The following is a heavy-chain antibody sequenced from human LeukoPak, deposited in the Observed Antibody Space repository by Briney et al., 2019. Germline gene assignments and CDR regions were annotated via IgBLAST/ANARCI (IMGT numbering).Heavy chain of an antibody. CDR1: GGSFSGYY. CDR3: ARVHITMVRGVIITYFFDY. Sequence: SETLSLTCAVSGGSFSGYYWSWVRQPPGKGLEWVWDINHSGSTNYNPSLKSRVTISVDTSKNQSTLKLNSETAADTAVYYCARVHITMVRGVIITYFFDYWGQGTLVTVSS. CDR2: INHSGST. J-gene: IGHJ4*02. V-gene: IGHV4-34*01. D-gene: IGHD3-10*01.